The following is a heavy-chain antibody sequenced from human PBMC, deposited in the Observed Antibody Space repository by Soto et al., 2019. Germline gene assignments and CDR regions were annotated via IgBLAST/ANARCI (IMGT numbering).Heavy chain of an antibody. V-gene: IGHV4-34*01. J-gene: IGHJ4*02. CDR2: INHSGST. D-gene: IGHD6-6*01. Sequence: SETLSLTCAVYGGSFSGYYWSWIRQPPGKGLEWIGEINHSGSTNYNPSLKSRVTISVDTSKNQFSLKLSSVTAADTAVYYCARDRNRRPIDDWGQGTLVTVSS. CDR3: ARDRNRRPIDD. CDR1: GGSFSGYY.